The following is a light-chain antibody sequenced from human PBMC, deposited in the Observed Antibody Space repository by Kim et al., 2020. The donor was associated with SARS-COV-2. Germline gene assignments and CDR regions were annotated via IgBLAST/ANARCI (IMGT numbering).Light chain of an antibody. CDR2: GAS. Sequence: SNSLAWYRQKPGKAPQLLLYGASRLQSGVPSRFSGSGSGRDYTLTISSLQPEDLGTYYCQQSYSIPWTFGQGTKVDIK. CDR1: SNS. CDR3: QQSYSIPWT. V-gene: IGKV1-NL1*01. J-gene: IGKJ1*01.